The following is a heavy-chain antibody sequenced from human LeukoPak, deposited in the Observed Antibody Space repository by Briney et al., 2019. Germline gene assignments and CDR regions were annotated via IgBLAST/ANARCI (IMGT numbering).Heavy chain of an antibody. J-gene: IGHJ5*02. CDR2: IYYSGST. CDR1: GGSISSYY. Sequence: SETLSLTCTVSGGSISSYYWSWIRQPPGKGLEWIGYIYYSGSTNYNPSLKSRVTISVDTSENQFSLKLSSVTAADTAVYYCARDVGKVWFDPWGQGTLVTVSS. CDR3: ARDVGKVWFDP. D-gene: IGHD7-27*01. V-gene: IGHV4-59*01.